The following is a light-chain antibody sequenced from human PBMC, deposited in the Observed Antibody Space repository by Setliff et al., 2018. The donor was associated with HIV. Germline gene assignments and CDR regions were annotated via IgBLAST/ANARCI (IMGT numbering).Light chain of an antibody. CDR1: SSDVGAYNY. Sequence: QSALTQPRSVSGSPGQSVTFSCTGSSSDVGAYNYVSWYQQHPGKAPKLMIYDVTKRPSGVPDLFSGSKSGNTASLTISGLQAEDEADYYCCSYGSSDTFVFGTGTKVTVL. CDR3: CSYGSSDTFV. V-gene: IGLV2-11*01. CDR2: DVT. J-gene: IGLJ1*01.